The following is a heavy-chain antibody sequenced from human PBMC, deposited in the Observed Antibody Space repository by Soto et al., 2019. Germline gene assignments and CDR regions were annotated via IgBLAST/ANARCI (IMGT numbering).Heavy chain of an antibody. J-gene: IGHJ2*01. Sequence: EVQLVESGGGLVQPGESLRLSCAASGFTFSSYWMHWVRQAPGKGLVWVSRINSDGSTRSYADSVKGRFTISRDNAKYTLYLQMNNLSAEDTAVYYCARVGTGIWYFDLWGRGTLVTVSS. CDR2: INSDGSTR. CDR1: GFTFSSYW. V-gene: IGHV3-74*01. D-gene: IGHD1-1*01. CDR3: ARVGTGIWYFDL.